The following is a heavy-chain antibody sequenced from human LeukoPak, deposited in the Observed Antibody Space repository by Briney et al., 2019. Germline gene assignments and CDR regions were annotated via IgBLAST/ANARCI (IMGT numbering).Heavy chain of an antibody. CDR2: ISSSSSYI. Sequence: GGSLRLSCAASGFTFSSYSMNWVRQAPGKGLEWVSSISSSSSYIYYADSVKGRFTISRDNAKNSLYLQMNSLSAEDTAVYYCAREPPFGMDVWGQGTTVTVSS. J-gene: IGHJ6*02. V-gene: IGHV3-21*01. CDR3: AREPPFGMDV. CDR1: GFTFSSYS.